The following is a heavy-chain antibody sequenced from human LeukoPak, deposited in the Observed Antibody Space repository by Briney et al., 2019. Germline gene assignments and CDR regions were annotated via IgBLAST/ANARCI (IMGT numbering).Heavy chain of an antibody. J-gene: IGHJ5*02. CDR2: INPNSGGT. CDR1: GGTFSSYA. D-gene: IGHD3-3*01. V-gene: IGHV1-2*06. CDR3: ARDQQDVLRFLEWFPLEQNWFDP. Sequence: GTSVKVSCKASGGTFSSYAISWVRQAPGQGLEWMGRINPNSGGTNYAQKFQGRVTMTRDTSISTAYMELSRLRSDDTAVYYCARDQQDVLRFLEWFPLEQNWFDPWGQGTLVTVSS.